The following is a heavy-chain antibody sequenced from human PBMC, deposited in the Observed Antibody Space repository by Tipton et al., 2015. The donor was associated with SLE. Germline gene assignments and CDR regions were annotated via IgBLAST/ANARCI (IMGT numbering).Heavy chain of an antibody. CDR2: ISWDGGTA. Sequence: GSLRLSCAASGFTFDDYTMYWVRQGPGKGLEWVSFISWDGGTAYYADSVKGRFIISRDNNKSFLYLQLTSLRAEDTAFYYCAKGPLGGGDWGWVQGTLVTVSS. CDR1: GFTFDDYT. J-gene: IGHJ4*02. V-gene: IGHV3-43*01. D-gene: IGHD2-21*01. CDR3: AKGPLGGGDWG.